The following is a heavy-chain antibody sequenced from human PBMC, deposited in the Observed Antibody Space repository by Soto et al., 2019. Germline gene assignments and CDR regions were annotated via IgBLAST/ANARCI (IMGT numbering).Heavy chain of an antibody. V-gene: IGHV3-21*01. CDR3: ARDPKGAAASTGYYYYGMDV. CDR2: ISGSGSII. Sequence: EVQLVESGGGLVKPGGSLRLSCAASGFNFSSYSLNWVRQAPGKGLEWVSSISGSGSIIYYVDSVKGRFTISRDNAKNTLYPEMNAVNSEDTAVHYCARDPKGAAASTGYYYYGMDVWGQGTTVTVSS. D-gene: IGHD6-13*01. J-gene: IGHJ6*02. CDR1: GFNFSSYS.